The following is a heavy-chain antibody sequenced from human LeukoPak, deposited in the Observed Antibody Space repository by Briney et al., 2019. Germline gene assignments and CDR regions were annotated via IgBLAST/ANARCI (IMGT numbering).Heavy chain of an antibody. V-gene: IGHV1-2*02. D-gene: IGHD3-10*01. CDR1: RYTFTGYY. CDR2: INPNSGGT. J-gene: IGHJ4*02. CDR3: ARAHDTMVRGVSGY. Sequence: GASVKVSCKASRYTFTGYYMHWVRQAPGQGLEWMGWINPNSGGTNYAQKFQGRVTMTRNTSISTAYMELSSLRSEDTAVYYCARAHDTMVRGVSGYWGQGTLVTVSS.